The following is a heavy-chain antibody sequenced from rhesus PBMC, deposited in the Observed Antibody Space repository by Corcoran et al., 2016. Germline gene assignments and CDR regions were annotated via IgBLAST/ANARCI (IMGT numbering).Heavy chain of an antibody. CDR1: GGALSGYYH. CDR2: VYGNSANT. Sequence: QVQLQESGPGLVRPSETLSLTCTVSGGALSGYYHWNWIRQPPGKGLGWSGGVYGNSANTHYNPSLKSRVTISKDTSKNQFSLRLTSVTAADTAVYYCARQGYTNHLGGLDSWGQGVVVTVSS. D-gene: IGHD2-39*02. J-gene: IGHJ6*01. V-gene: IGHV4-143*01. CDR3: ARQGYTNHLGGLDS.